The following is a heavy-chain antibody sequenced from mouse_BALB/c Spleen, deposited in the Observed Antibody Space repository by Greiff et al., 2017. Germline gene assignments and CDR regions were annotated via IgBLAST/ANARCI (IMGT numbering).Heavy chain of an antibody. Sequence: EVKLQESGGGLVQPGGSLKLSCAASGFDFSRYWMSWVRQAPGKGLEWIGEINPDSSTINYTPSLKDKFIISRDNAKNTLYLQMSKVRSEDTALYYCARPYGNYVTSYAMDYWGQGTSVTVSS. CDR3: ARPYGNYVTSYAMDY. D-gene: IGHD2-10*02. CDR2: INPDSSTI. J-gene: IGHJ4*01. CDR1: GFDFSRYW. V-gene: IGHV4-1*02.